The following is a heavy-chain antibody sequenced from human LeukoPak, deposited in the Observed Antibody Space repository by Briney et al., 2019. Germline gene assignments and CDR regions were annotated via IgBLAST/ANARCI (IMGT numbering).Heavy chain of an antibody. V-gene: IGHV1-18*01. D-gene: IGHD3-22*01. CDR1: GYTFTSYR. CDR3: ARVSVRYDSSGLFDY. CDR2: ISAYNGNT. Sequence: ASEKVSCKASGYTFTSYRIRWVRQAPGQGRECMGWISAYNGNTNYAQKLKGRVTMTTDTSTSTAYMELGSLRSDDTAVYYCARVSVRYDSSGLFDYWGQGTLVTVSS. J-gene: IGHJ4*02.